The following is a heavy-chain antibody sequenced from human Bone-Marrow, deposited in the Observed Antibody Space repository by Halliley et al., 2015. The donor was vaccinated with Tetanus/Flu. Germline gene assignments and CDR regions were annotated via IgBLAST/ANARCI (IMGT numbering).Heavy chain of an antibody. V-gene: IGHV4-31*03. J-gene: IGHJ4*02. CDR3: ARGEGTFWVDS. Sequence: LRLSCTVSGGSIYSGSYYWTWIRQYPGKGLEWIGYMFDTGSTYYNPSLKSRVTISADTSKNQFSLRLSFVTAADTAVYYCARGEGTFWVDSWGPGTLVTVSS. D-gene: IGHD3-10*01. CDR1: GGSIYSGSYY. CDR2: MFDTGST.